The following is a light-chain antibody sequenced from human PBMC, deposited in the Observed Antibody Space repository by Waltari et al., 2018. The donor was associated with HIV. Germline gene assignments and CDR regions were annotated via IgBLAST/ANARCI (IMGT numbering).Light chain of an antibody. CDR2: EVY. Sequence: QSALTQPPSASGSPGQSVTISCTGTNSAIGNFDYVAWYQQHPGKPPKLIISEVYKLPSGVPNRFSGSKSGNTASLTVSGLQAEDEADYYCSSYATTNDFYVLFGGGTKLTVL. J-gene: IGLJ2*01. CDR3: SSYATTNDFYVL. V-gene: IGLV2-8*01. CDR1: NSAIGNFDY.